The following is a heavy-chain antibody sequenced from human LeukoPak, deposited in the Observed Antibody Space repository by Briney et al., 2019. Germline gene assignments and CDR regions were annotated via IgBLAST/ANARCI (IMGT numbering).Heavy chain of an antibody. CDR3: ANAEYGDYVGYFDY. D-gene: IGHD4-17*01. CDR2: ISYDGSNK. J-gene: IGHJ4*02. V-gene: IGHV3-30*18. CDR1: GFTFSSYG. Sequence: GRSLRLSCAASGFTFSSYGMHWVRQTPGKGLEWVAVISYDGSNKYYAGSVKGRFTISRDNSKNTLYLQMNSLRVEDTAVYYCANAEYGDYVGYFDYWGQGTLVTVSS.